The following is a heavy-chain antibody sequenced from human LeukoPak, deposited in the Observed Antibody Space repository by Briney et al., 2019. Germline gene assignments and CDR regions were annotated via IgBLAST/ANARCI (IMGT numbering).Heavy chain of an antibody. Sequence: ASVKVSCKASGYTFTGYYMHWVRQAPGQGLEWMGWINPNSGGTNYAQKFQGRVTMTRDTSISAVYMELSRLRSDDTAVYYCARYGTGVYNWVQYWGQGTLVTVSS. CDR3: ARYGTGVYNWVQY. D-gene: IGHD5-24*01. CDR1: GYTFTGYY. J-gene: IGHJ4*02. V-gene: IGHV1-2*02. CDR2: INPNSGGT.